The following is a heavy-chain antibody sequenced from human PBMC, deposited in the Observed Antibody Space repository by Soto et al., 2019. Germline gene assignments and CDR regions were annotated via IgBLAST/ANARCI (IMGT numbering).Heavy chain of an antibody. J-gene: IGHJ6*02. CDR2: ISGSGGST. V-gene: IGHV3-23*01. CDR3: AKQGYCTNGVCYNPYGMDV. D-gene: IGHD2-8*01. CDR1: GLTFSSYA. Sequence: EVQLLESGGGLVQPGGSLRLSCAASGLTFSSYAMSWVRQAPGKGLEWVSAISGSGGSTYYADSVKGRFTISRDNSKNTLYLQMNSLRAEDTAVYYCAKQGYCTNGVCYNPYGMDVWGQGTTVTVSS.